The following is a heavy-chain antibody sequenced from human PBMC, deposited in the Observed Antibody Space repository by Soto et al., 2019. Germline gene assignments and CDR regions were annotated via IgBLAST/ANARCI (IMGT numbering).Heavy chain of an antibody. Sequence: ASVKVSCKASGYMFTTYGISWVRRAPGQGLEWMGWISAYNGNTKYAQKLQGRVTMTTDTSTSTAYMELRSLRSDDTAVYYCARERCSSTSCYKGPFYYYGLDVWGQGTTVTVSS. CDR3: ARERCSSTSCYKGPFYYYGLDV. J-gene: IGHJ6*02. D-gene: IGHD2-2*02. CDR2: ISAYNGNT. CDR1: GYMFTTYG. V-gene: IGHV1-18*01.